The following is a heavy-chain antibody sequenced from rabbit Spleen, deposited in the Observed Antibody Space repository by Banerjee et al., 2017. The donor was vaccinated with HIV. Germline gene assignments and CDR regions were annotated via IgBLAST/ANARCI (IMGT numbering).Heavy chain of an antibody. J-gene: IGHJ3*01. CDR1: GFSFSSSYD. CDR2: IYTGNNKN. D-gene: IGHD6-1*01. V-gene: IGHV1S40*01. CDR3: ARSASGYGGYAYV. Sequence: QSLEESGGDLVKPGASLTLTCTASGFSFSSSYDMCWVRQAPGKGLEWIGCIYTGNNKNYYASWVKGRFTISSDNAQNTVTLQMTSLTVADTATYFCARSASGYGGYAYVWGPGTLVTVS.